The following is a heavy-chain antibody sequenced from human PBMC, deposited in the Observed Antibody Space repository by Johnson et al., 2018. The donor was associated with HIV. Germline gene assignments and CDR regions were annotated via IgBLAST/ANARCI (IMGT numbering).Heavy chain of an antibody. D-gene: IGHD1-26*01. J-gene: IGHJ3*02. CDR2: IYSGGST. Sequence: EVQLVESGGGLVQPGGSLRLSCSASGFSVSSNYMSWVRQAPGKGLEWVSVIYSGGSTYYADSVKGRFPISRDNSKNTLYLQMNSLRAEDTAVYYCVREGAWEVRPGAFDIWGQGTMVTVSS. CDR1: GFSVSSNY. V-gene: IGHV3-66*01. CDR3: VREGAWEVRPGAFDI.